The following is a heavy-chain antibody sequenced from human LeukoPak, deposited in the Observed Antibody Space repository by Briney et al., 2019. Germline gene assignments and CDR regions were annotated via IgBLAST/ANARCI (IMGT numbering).Heavy chain of an antibody. V-gene: IGHV4-59*11. CDR3: ARDSTAPAGWFMDV. D-gene: IGHD6-13*01. J-gene: IGHJ6*01. CDR1: GGSISGHY. CDR2: IYNSVFT. Sequence: SETLSLTCTVSGGSISGHYWSWIRQPPGKGLEWIGYIYNSVFTNYNPSLKSRVTISLDTSKNHFSLKLSSVTAADAAVYYCARDSTAPAGWFMDVWGQGTTVTVSS.